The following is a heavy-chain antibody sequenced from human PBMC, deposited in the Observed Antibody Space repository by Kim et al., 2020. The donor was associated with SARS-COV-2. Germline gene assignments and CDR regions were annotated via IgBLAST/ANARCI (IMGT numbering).Heavy chain of an antibody. CDR3: ASTPGELNSQTLYY. CDR2: ISYDGSNK. D-gene: IGHD1-26*01. CDR1: GFTVSSYA. J-gene: IGHJ4*02. Sequence: GGSLRLSCAASGFTVSSYAMHWVRQAPGKGLEWVAVISYDGSNKYYADSVKGRFTISRDNSKNTLYLQMNSLRAEDTAVYYCASTPGELNSQTLYYWGQGTLVTVSS. V-gene: IGHV3-30-3*01.